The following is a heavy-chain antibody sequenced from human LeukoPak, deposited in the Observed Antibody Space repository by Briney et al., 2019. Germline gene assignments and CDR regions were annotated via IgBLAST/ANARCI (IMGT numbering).Heavy chain of an antibody. CDR1: GFSISSYY. CDR2: IYYSGST. J-gene: IGHJ6*03. Sequence: VKPSETLSLTCTVSGFSISSYYWSWLRQPPGKGLEGIGYIYYSGSTNYNPSLKSRVTISVDTSKNQFSLKLSSVTAADTAVYYCARHGDLYYYYYMDVWGKGTAVTVSS. V-gene: IGHV4-59*01. CDR3: ARHGDLYYYYYMDV. D-gene: IGHD3-10*01.